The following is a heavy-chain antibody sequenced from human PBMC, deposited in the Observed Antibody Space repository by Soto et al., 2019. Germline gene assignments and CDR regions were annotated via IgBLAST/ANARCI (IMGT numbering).Heavy chain of an antibody. CDR1: GGTFSNYV. Sequence: QVQLVQSGAEVKKPGSSVKVSCKASGGTFSNYVVNWVRQAPGQGLEWMGRIIPISGAANYAQKFQGRFTIPADNSKRSSDIDLSSRISADPAGYYCARDMTRTVVTYFDFWGQGTLVTVSS. CDR3: ARDMTRTVVTYFDF. CDR2: IIPISGAA. J-gene: IGHJ4*02. V-gene: IGHV1-69*06. D-gene: IGHD1-7*01.